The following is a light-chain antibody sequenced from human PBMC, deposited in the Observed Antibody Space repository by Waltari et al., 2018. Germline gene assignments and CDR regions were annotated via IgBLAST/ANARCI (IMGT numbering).Light chain of an antibody. V-gene: IGKV2D-29*01. CDR3: MQNIQMHT. CDR2: EVS. Sequence: DVVMTQTPLSLSVTPGQPASISCTSSQSLLHSDGRTYLSWYVQKPGQPPQVLIYEVSSRLSGVPERFSGTGSGTDFTLKISRVEAEDVGVYYCMQNIQMHTFGPGTKLEIK. CDR1: QSLLHSDGRTY. J-gene: IGKJ2*01.